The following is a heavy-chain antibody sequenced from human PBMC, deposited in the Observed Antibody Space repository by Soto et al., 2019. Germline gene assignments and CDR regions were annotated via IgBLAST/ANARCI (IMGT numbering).Heavy chain of an antibody. CDR1: GFSISTNY. D-gene: IGHD3-10*01. CDR3: AKIYGSENYYGFDP. CDR2: IYRDGSS. J-gene: IGHJ5*02. V-gene: IGHV3-66*01. Sequence: GGSLRLSCAVSGFSISTNYMGWVRQPPGKGLEWVSVIYRDGSSYYDDSVRGRFSLSRDNSRNTLYLQMESLRAEDTAVYYCAKIYGSENYYGFDPWGQGTLVTSPQ.